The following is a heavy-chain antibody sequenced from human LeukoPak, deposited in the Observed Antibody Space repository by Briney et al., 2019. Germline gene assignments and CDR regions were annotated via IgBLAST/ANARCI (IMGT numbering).Heavy chain of an antibody. D-gene: IGHD6-19*01. CDR2: MNPNSGNT. CDR1: GYTFTSYD. Sequence: GASVKVSCKASGYTFTSYDINWVRQATGQGLEWMGWMNPNSGNTDYAQKFQGRVTMTRNTSISTAYMELSSLRSEDTAVYYCARGEGSSGWYDWFGPWGQGTLVTVSS. CDR3: ARGEGSSGWYDWFGP. V-gene: IGHV1-8*01. J-gene: IGHJ5*02.